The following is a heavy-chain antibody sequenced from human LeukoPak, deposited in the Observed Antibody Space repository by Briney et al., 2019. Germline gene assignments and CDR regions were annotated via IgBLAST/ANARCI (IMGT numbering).Heavy chain of an antibody. D-gene: IGHD6-6*01. J-gene: IGHJ3*02. V-gene: IGHV3-74*01. CDR1: GFTFSSYW. CDR3: VREYSSSSGRAFDI. CDR2: ISTDGSST. Sequence: GGSLRLSCAASGFTFSSYWMHWVRQAPGKGLVWVSRISTDGSSTNSADSVKGRFTISRDNAKNTLYLQMNSLRAEDAAVYYCVREYSSSSGRAFDIWGQGTMVTVSP.